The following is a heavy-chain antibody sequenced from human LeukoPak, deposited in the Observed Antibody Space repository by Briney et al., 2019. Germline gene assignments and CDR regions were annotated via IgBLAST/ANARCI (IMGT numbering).Heavy chain of an antibody. V-gene: IGHV1-8*01. CDR3: ARDRELFNTIFGVAQGGDDAFDI. Sequence: ASVRVSCKASGYTFTTYDINWVRQATGQGLEWMGWMNPNSGNTGYAQKFQGRVTITRNTSISTAYMELSSLRSEDTAVYYCARDRELFNTIFGVAQGGDDAFDIWGQGTMVTVSS. D-gene: IGHD3-3*01. CDR1: GYTFTTYD. CDR2: MNPNSGNT. J-gene: IGHJ3*02.